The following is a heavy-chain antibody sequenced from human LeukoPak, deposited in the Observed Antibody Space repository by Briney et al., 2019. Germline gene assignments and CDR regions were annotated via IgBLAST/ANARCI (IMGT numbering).Heavy chain of an antibody. CDR2: INPNSGGT. J-gene: IGHJ5*02. V-gene: IGHV1-2*02. CDR3: ARASYSSGPHPNNWFDP. Sequence: ASVKVSCKASGYTFTGYYMHWVRQTPGQGLEWMGWINPNSGGTNYAQKFQGRVTMTRDTSISTAYMELSRLRSDDTAVYYCARASYSSGPHPNNWFDPWGQGTLVTVSS. CDR1: GYTFTGYY. D-gene: IGHD3-22*01.